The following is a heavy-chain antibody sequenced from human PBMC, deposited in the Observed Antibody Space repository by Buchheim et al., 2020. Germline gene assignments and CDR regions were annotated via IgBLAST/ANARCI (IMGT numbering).Heavy chain of an antibody. V-gene: IGHV4-34*01. J-gene: IGHJ4*02. CDR3: ARGPRDAAVGYFDY. Sequence: QVQLQQWGAGLLKPSETLSLTCAVYGGSFSGYYWSWIRQPPGKGLEWIGEINHSGSTNYNPSLKSRVTISVDTSKNPFSLKLSSVTAADTAVYYCARGPRDAAVGYFDYWGQGTL. CDR2: INHSGST. CDR1: GGSFSGYY. D-gene: IGHD6-19*01.